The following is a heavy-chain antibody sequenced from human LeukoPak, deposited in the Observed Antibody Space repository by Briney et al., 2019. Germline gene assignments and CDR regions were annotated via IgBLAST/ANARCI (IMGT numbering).Heavy chain of an antibody. J-gene: IGHJ5*02. CDR3: ARGTMIVVGIDP. V-gene: IGHV1-46*01. CDR2: INPSGGST. Sequence: GASVRVSCKASGYTFTSYYMHWVQQAPGQGLEWMGIINPSGGSTSYAQKFQGRVTMTRDTSTSTVYMELSSLRSEDTAVYYCARGTMIVVGIDPWGQGTLVTVSS. D-gene: IGHD3-22*01. CDR1: GYTFTSYY.